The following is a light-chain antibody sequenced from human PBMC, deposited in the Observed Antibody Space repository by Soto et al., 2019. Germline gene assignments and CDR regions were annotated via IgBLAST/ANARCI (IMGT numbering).Light chain of an antibody. CDR2: GNN. CDR1: SSNIGNNA. V-gene: IGLV1-40*01. Sequence: QSVLTQPPSVSEAPRQRVTISCSGSSSNIGNNAVNWYQQLPGKAPKLLIYGNNNRPSGVPDRFSGSQSGTSASLAITGLQAEDEADYYCQSYDSSLSGVIFGGGTKLTVL. J-gene: IGLJ2*01. CDR3: QSYDSSLSGVI.